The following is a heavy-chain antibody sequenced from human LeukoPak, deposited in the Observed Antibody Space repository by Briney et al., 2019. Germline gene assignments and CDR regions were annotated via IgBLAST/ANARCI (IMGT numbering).Heavy chain of an antibody. CDR3: ARSAPAAAGTGPMDV. CDR2: ISTSSSST. V-gene: IGHV3-21*01. D-gene: IGHD6-13*01. Sequence: GGSLRLSCAASGFTFSSYRMNWVRQAPGKGLEWVSSISTSSSSTYYADSVKGRFTNSRDNAKNSLYLQMNSLRAEDTTVYYCARSAPAAAGTGPMDVWGKGTTVTVSS. J-gene: IGHJ6*03. CDR1: GFTFSSYR.